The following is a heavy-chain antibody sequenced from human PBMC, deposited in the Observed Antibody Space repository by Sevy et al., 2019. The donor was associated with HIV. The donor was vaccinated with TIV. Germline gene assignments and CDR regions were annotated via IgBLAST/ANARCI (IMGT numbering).Heavy chain of an antibody. CDR3: ARASGPTVGVYFDS. V-gene: IGHV1-2*06. Sequence: ASVKVSCKTSGYTFTAYFLHWVRQAPGQGLEWMGRISPNSGGTNFAQKFQGRVTMTRDTSSSTAYMEVTGLKSDDTALYYCARASGPTVGVYFDSWGQGTLVTVSS. CDR2: ISPNSGGT. D-gene: IGHD3-10*01. J-gene: IGHJ4*02. CDR1: GYTFTAYF.